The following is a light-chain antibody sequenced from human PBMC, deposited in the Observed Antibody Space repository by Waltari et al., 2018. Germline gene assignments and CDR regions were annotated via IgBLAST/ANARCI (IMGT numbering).Light chain of an antibody. CDR1: GGHAAYA. J-gene: IGLJ2*01. CDR3: QSWDTGTVV. Sequence: QLVVTQSPSASASLGASVKLTCTLSGGHAAYAIAWHPQQSEKRPRFLMRVNSDGGHTKGDGVPDRFSGSSSGAERYLTISSLQSEDEADYYRQSWDTGTVVFGGGTKVTVL. CDR2: VNSDGGH. V-gene: IGLV4-69*01.